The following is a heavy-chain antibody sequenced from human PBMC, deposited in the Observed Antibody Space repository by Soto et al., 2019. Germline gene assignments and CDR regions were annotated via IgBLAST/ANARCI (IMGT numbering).Heavy chain of an antibody. V-gene: IGHV3-73*01. D-gene: IGHD3-9*01. CDR1: GFTFRNYW. CDR2: INSDGGSTSYAT. CDR3: MTGLDY. J-gene: IGHJ4*02. Sequence: GGSLRLSCAASGFTFRNYWMHWVRQVPGKGLVWVSRINSDGGSTSYATAFAASVKGRFTISRDDSKNAAYLQMSSLKTEDTAVYYCMTGLDYWGQGTLVTVSS.